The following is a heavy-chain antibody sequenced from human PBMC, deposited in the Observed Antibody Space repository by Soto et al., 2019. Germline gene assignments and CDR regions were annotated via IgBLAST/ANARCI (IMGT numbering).Heavy chain of an antibody. CDR2: IGTAGDT. V-gene: IGHV3-13*01. CDR1: GFTFSSYD. J-gene: IGHJ6*02. Sequence: GGSLRLSCAASGFTFSSYDMHWVRQATGKGLEWISAIGTAGDTYYPGSVKGRFTISRENAKNSLYLQMNSLRAEDTAVYYCARAIRGYYYYGMDVWGQGTTVTVSS. CDR3: ARAIRGYYYYGMDV. D-gene: IGHD2-21*01.